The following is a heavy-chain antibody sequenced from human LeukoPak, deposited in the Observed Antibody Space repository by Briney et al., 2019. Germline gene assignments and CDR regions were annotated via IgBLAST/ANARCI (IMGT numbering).Heavy chain of an antibody. Sequence: GESLKISCAASGFTFSSYEMNWVRQAPGKGLEWVSYISSSGSTIYYADSVKGRFTISRDNAKNSLYLQMNSLRAEDTAVYYCARDRSSSWFYYYYMDVWGKGTTVTVSS. D-gene: IGHD6-13*01. V-gene: IGHV3-48*03. J-gene: IGHJ6*03. CDR3: ARDRSSSWFYYYYMDV. CDR2: ISSSGSTI. CDR1: GFTFSSYE.